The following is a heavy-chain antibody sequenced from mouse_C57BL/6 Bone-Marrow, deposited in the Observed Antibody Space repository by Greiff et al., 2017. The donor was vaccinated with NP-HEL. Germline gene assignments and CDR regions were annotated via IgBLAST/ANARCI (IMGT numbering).Heavy chain of an antibody. Sequence: QVQLQQPGAELVMPGASVKLSCKASGYTFTSYWMHWVKQRPGQGLEWIGEIDPSDSYTNYNQKFKGKSTLTVDKSSSTAYMQLSSLTSEDSAVYYGARGGDGFFRGEGTTLTVSS. CDR2: IDPSDSYT. V-gene: IGHV1-69*01. D-gene: IGHD2-3*01. J-gene: IGHJ2*01. CDR1: GYTFTSYW. CDR3: ARGGDGFF.